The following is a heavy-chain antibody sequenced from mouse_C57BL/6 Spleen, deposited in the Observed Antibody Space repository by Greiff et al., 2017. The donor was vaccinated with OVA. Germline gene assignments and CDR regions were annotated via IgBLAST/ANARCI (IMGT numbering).Heavy chain of an antibody. CDR2: ISYDGSN. Sequence: EVQRVESGPGLVKPSQSLSLTCSVTGYSITSGYYWNWIRQFPGNKLEWMGYISYDGSNNYNPSLKNRISITRDTSKNQFFLKLNSVTTEDTATYYCARAEGFDVWGTGTTVTVSS. J-gene: IGHJ1*03. CDR3: ARAEGFDV. CDR1: GYSITSGYY. V-gene: IGHV3-6*01.